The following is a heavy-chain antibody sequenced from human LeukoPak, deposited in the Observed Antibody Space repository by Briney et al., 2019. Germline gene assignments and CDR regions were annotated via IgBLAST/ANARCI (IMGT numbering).Heavy chain of an antibody. CDR2: INPSGGST. J-gene: IGHJ4*02. D-gene: IGHD3-3*01. CDR1: GYTFTGYY. CDR3: ARDSGYYDFWSPGDY. Sequence: ASVKVSCKASGYTFTGYYIHWVRQAPGQGLEWMGIINPSGGSTSYAQKFQGRVTMTRDTSTSTVYMELSSLRSEDTAVYYCARDSGYYDFWSPGDYWGQGTLVTVSS. V-gene: IGHV1-46*01.